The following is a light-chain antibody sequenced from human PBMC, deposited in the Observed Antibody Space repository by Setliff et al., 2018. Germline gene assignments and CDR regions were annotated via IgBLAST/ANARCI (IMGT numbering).Light chain of an antibody. CDR1: QTISSSF. J-gene: IGKJ4*01. Sequence: EIVLTQSPATLSLSVRERASLSCRASQTISSSFLAWYQQKPGQAPRLLIYETSNRATGIPDRFSGTGSGTDFTLTISRLEPEDFAVYYCQHYAEWPLTFGGGTKVDIK. CDR3: QHYAEWPLT. CDR2: ETS. V-gene: IGKV3-20*01.